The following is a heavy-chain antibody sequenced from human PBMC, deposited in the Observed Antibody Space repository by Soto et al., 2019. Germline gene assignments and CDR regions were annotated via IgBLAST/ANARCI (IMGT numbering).Heavy chain of an antibody. CDR2: LIHGGST. CDR1: GASLGGFH. V-gene: IGHV4-34*12. Sequence: QVRLEQWGAGLLKPSEILSLTCAIYGASLGGFHWTWLRQAPGKGMEWIGELIHGGSTNYNPSLKMRVSVSLDTSKNQLSLQLRSVTAADTAVYYCARSPLGYDYVRQTWREVGDSFDIWGRGTMVTVSS. J-gene: IGHJ3*02. CDR3: ARSPLGYDYVRQTWREVGDSFDI. D-gene: IGHD3-16*01.